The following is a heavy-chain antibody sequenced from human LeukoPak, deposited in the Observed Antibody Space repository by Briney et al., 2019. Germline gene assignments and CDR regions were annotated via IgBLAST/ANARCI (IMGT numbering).Heavy chain of an antibody. CDR3: ARAHRGYYYGSGSLSDY. D-gene: IGHD3-10*01. V-gene: IGHV1-58*02. CDR2: IVVGSGNT. Sequence: SVKVSCKASGFTFTSSAMQWVRQARGQRLEWIGWIVVGSGNTNYAQKFQERVTMTRDTSISTAYMELSRLRSDDTAVYYCARAHRGYYYGSGSLSDYWGQGTLVTVSS. CDR1: GFTFTSSA. J-gene: IGHJ4*02.